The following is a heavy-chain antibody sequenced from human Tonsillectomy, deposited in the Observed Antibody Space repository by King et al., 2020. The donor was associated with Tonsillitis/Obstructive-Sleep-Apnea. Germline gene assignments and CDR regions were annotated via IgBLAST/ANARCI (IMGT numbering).Heavy chain of an antibody. J-gene: IGHJ4*02. CDR2: ISSSSSYI. CDR3: ASRADYSNSPVY. Sequence: VQLVESGGGLVKPGGSLRLSCAASGFTFSSYSMNWVRQAPGKGLEWVSSISSSSSYIYYADSVKGRFTISRDNAKNSLYLQINSLRAEDTAVYYCASRADYSNSPVYWGQGTLVTVSS. D-gene: IGHD4-11*01. CDR1: GFTFSSYS. V-gene: IGHV3-21*01.